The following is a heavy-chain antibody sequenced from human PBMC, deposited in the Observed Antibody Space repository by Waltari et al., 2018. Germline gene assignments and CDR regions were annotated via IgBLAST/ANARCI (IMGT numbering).Heavy chain of an antibody. D-gene: IGHD6-13*01. J-gene: IGHJ4*02. V-gene: IGHV4-34*01. Sequence: QVQLQQWGAGLLKPSETLSLTCAVYGGSFSGSYWSWIRQPPGKGLEWIGEINHSGSTNYNPSLKSRVTISVDTSKNQFSLKLSSGTAADTAVYYCARGPRGGYSSSWNDYWGQGTLVTVSS. CDR2: INHSGST. CDR3: ARGPRGGYSSSWNDY. CDR1: GGSFSGSY.